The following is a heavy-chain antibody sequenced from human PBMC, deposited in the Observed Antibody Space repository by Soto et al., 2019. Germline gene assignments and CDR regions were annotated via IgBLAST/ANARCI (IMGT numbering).Heavy chain of an antibody. J-gene: IGHJ6*02. CDR2: ISSSSSYI. Sequence: VGSLRLSCAAPGFTFSSYSMNWVRQAPGKGLEWVSSISSSSSYIYYADSVKGRFTISRDNAKNSLYLQMNSLRAEDTAVYYCARDGTWQWLARPYSYYYYGMDVWGQGTTVTVSS. V-gene: IGHV3-21*01. CDR1: GFTFSSYS. D-gene: IGHD6-19*01. CDR3: ARDGTWQWLARPYSYYYYGMDV.